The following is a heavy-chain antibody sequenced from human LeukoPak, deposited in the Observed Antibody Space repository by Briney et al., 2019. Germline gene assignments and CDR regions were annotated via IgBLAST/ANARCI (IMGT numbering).Heavy chain of an antibody. CDR1: GFTFSSYS. D-gene: IGHD5-18*01. CDR3: TRGRTAMITAGVDY. CDR2: ISSSSYM. V-gene: IGHV3-21*01. Sequence: KTGGSLRLSCAASGFTFSSYSMNWVRQAPGKGLEWVSSISSSSYMYYADSVKGRFTISRDNAKNSLHLQMNSLRAEDTAVYFCTRGRTAMITAGVDYWGQGTLVTVSS. J-gene: IGHJ4*02.